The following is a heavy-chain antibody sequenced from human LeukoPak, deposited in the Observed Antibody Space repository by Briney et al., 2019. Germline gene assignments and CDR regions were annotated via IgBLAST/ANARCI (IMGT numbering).Heavy chain of an antibody. D-gene: IGHD1-26*01. Sequence: VASVKVSCKASGYSFIRDGVSWVRQAPGQGLEWVGWISGSNGNTYYAQSFQGRVTMTTDVSTGTAYMDLRNLGFDDTAVYFCARSGRGTYYYFDLWGQGTLVSASS. J-gene: IGHJ4*02. CDR3: ARSGRGTYYYFDL. CDR2: ISGSNGNT. CDR1: GYSFIRDG. V-gene: IGHV1-18*01.